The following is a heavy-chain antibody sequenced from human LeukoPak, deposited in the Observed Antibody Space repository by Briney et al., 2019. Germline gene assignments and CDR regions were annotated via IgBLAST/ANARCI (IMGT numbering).Heavy chain of an antibody. Sequence: SQTLSLTCTVSGDSFSSGDYYWSWIRQPAGKGLEWIGRISSSGSTNYNPSLKSRVTISVDTSKNQFSLKLSSVTAADTAVYFCARGPYSYDSSGAFDIWGQGTMVTVSS. J-gene: IGHJ3*02. CDR1: GDSFSSGDYY. CDR2: ISSSGST. CDR3: ARGPYSYDSSGAFDI. D-gene: IGHD3-22*01. V-gene: IGHV4-61*02.